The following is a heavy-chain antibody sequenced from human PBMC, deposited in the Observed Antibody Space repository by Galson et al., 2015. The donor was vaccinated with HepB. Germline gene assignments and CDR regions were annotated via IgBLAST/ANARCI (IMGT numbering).Heavy chain of an antibody. CDR3: ARHSGVGYCSDTTCYQWFDS. Sequence: ETLSLTCTVSGGSISSSGYYWGWIRQPPGKGLEWIGSIYYSGSTYYNPSLKSRVTISVDTSKNQFSLRLKSVTAADTAVYYCARHSGVGYCSDTTCYQWFDSWGQGTLVTVSS. CDR2: IYYSGST. CDR1: GGSISSSGYY. V-gene: IGHV4-39*01. J-gene: IGHJ5*01. D-gene: IGHD2-2*01.